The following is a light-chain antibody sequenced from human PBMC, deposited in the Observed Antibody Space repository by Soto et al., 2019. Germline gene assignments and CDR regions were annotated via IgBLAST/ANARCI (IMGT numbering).Light chain of an antibody. J-gene: IGLJ2*01. V-gene: IGLV1-40*01. CDR3: QSYDSSLSVV. Sequence: QPVLTQPPSVSGAPGQRVTISCTGSSSNIGAGYDVHWYQQLPGTAPKLLIYGNSNRPSGVPDRFSGSKSGTSASLAITGLQAEDEADYYCQSYDSSLSVVFGGGIQLTVL. CDR1: SSNIGAGYD. CDR2: GNS.